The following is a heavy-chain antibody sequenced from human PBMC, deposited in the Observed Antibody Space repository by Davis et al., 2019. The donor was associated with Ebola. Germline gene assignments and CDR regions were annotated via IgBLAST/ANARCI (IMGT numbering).Heavy chain of an antibody. V-gene: IGHV3-21*01. D-gene: IGHD3-16*01. CDR2: ISSSSSYI. Sequence: ESLKISCAASGFTFSSYSMNWVRQAPGKGLEWVSSISSSSSYIYYADSVKGRFTISRDNAKNSLYLQMNSLRAEDTAVYYCARGRGLRFPQHKFQRWGQGTLVTVSS. CDR3: ARGRGLRFPQHKFQR. J-gene: IGHJ4*02. CDR1: GFTFSSYS.